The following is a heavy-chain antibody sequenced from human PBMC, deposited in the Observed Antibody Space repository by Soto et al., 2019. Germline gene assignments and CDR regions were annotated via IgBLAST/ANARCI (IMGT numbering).Heavy chain of an antibody. CDR2: IYYSGST. V-gene: IGHV4-31*03. CDR3: ARGPSSYYDSSGALFDY. J-gene: IGHJ4*02. D-gene: IGHD3-22*01. Sequence: SETLSLTCTVSGGSISSGGYYWSWIRQHPGKGLEWIGYIYYSGSTYYNPSLKSRVTISVDTSKNQFSLKLSSVTAADTAVYYCARGPSSYYDSSGALFDYWGQGTLVTVSS. CDR1: GGSISSGGYY.